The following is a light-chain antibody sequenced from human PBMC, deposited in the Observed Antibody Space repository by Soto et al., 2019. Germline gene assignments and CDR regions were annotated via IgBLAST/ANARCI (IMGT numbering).Light chain of an antibody. CDR3: QKYNSAPLT. Sequence: DIVMTQTPDSLAVSLGERATINCKSSQSVLYNSNNDSYLTWYQQKPGQSPRVLIYWASTRESGVPDRFSGSGSGTDFTLTISSLQPEDVAAYYCQKYNSAPLTFGGGTKVDIK. CDR1: QSVLYNSNNDSY. J-gene: IGKJ4*02. CDR2: WAS. V-gene: IGKV4-1*01.